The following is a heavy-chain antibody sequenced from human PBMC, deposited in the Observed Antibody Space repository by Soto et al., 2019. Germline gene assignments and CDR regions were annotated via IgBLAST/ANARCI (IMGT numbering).Heavy chain of an antibody. Sequence: PGGSLRLSCEASGFTFSNYWMHWVRQAPGKGLVWVSRINTAGTTTFYADSVKGRFTISRDNAKNTLNLQISSLRAEDTAVYYCVRDLSGPLDYWGLGTLVTVSS. CDR2: INTAGTTT. J-gene: IGHJ4*02. CDR3: VRDLSGPLDY. CDR1: GFTFSNYW. V-gene: IGHV3-74*01.